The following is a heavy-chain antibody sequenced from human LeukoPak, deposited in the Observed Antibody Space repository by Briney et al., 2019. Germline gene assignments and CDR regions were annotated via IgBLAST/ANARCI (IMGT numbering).Heavy chain of an antibody. J-gene: IGHJ4*02. V-gene: IGHV4-4*07. CDR3: ARGIADPYSFDS. CDR1: GGSINFYY. D-gene: IGHD6-13*01. CDR2: IYSTGST. Sequence: SETLSLTCTVSGGSINFYYLNWLRQPAGKGLEWIGRIYSTGSTNYSPSLKSRVTMSVDKSKNQFSLNLSSVTAADTAVYYCARGIADPYSFDSWGQGILVTVSS.